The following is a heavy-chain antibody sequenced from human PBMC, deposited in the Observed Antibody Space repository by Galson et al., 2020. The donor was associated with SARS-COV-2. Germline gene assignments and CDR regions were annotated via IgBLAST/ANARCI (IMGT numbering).Heavy chain of an antibody. J-gene: IGHJ6*02. Sequence: SETLSLTCTASGGSISSSNYYWGWIRQPPGKGLEWIGSIYYSGNKYYKPSLKSRVTISVDTSKSQFSLKLSSVTAADTAVYYCARQARWSSGWYEAWYYYNIVDVWGQGTTVTVSS. CDR1: GGSISSSNYY. D-gene: IGHD6-19*01. CDR3: ARQARWSSGWYEAWYYYNIVDV. V-gene: IGHV4-39*01. CDR2: IYYSGNK.